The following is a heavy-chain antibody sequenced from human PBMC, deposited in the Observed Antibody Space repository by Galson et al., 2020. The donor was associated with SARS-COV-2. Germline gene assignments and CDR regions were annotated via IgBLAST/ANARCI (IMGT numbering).Heavy chain of an antibody. CDR1: GFTFKDYG. J-gene: IGHJ4*02. CDR3: ARDPERGSEYYFDH. D-gene: IGHD3-16*01. Sequence: GGSLRLSCAASGFTFKDYGMSWVRQAPGKGLEWVSGIGWNGGNIGYVDSVKGRFTISRDNAKNSLFLQMSSLRAEDTAFYFCARDPERGSEYYFDHWGQGTLVTVSS. CDR2: IGWNGGNI. V-gene: IGHV3-20*04.